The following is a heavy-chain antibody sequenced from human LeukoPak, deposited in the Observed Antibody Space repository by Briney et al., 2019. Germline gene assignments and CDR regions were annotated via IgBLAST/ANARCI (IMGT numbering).Heavy chain of an antibody. CDR1: GFTFSSCA. Sequence: PGGSLRLSCAASGFTFSSCAMHWVRQAPGKGLEYVSAISSNGGSTYYANSVKGRFTISRDNSKNTLYLQMGSLRAEDMAVYYCARDRVAGNYYFDYWGQGTLVTVSS. J-gene: IGHJ4*02. V-gene: IGHV3-64*01. CDR2: ISSNGGST. CDR3: ARDRVAGNYYFDY. D-gene: IGHD6-19*01.